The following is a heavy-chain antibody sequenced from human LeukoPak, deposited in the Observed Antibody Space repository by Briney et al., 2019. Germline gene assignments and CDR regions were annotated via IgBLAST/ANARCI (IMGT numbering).Heavy chain of an antibody. J-gene: IGHJ4*02. CDR1: GYTFTGYY. CDR3: ARLYIAAAGTIDY. V-gene: IGHV1-2*07. CDR2: INPNSGGT. Sequence: ASVKVSCKASGYTFTGYYMHWVRQAPGQGLEWMGWINPNSGGTNYAHKFQRRVTMTRDTSISTAYMELSRLRSDDTPVYYCARLYIAAAGTIDYWGEGTLVTVSS. D-gene: IGHD6-13*01.